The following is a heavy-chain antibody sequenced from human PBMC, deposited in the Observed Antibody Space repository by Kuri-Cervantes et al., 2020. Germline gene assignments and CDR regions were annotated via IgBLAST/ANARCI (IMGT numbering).Heavy chain of an antibody. J-gene: IGHJ3*02. CDR3: ARDRADIVVVTNAFDI. V-gene: IGHV3-30*03. CDR2: ISYDGSNK. CDR1: GFTFSSYS. D-gene: IGHD2-2*01. Sequence: GGSLRLSCAASGFTFSSYSMNWVRQAPGKGLEWVAVISYDGSNKYYADSVKGRFTISKDNSKNTLYLQMNSLRAEDTAVYYCARDRADIVVVTNAFDIWGQGTMVTVSS.